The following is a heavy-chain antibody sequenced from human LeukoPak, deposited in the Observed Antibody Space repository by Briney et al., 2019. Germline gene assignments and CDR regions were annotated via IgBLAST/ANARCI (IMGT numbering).Heavy chain of an antibody. Sequence: SETLSLTCTVSGGSISSYYWSWIRQPAGKGLEWIGRIYTSGSTNYNPSLKSRVTISVDTSKNQFSLKLSSVTAADTAVYYCARGEGYCSSTSCPTSHFDYWGQGTLVTVSS. CDR1: GGSISSYY. CDR3: ARGEGYCSSTSCPTSHFDY. CDR2: IYTSGST. D-gene: IGHD2-2*01. J-gene: IGHJ4*02. V-gene: IGHV4-4*07.